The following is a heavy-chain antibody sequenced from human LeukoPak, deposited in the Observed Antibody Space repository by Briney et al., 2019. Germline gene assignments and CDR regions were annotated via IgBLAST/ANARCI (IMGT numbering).Heavy chain of an antibody. J-gene: IGHJ4*02. CDR3: VREAAATLFDY. Sequence: GGSLRLSCAASGFTFSSYAMSWVRQAPGKGLEWVSTISNSDGNTYYADSVKGRFTISRDNSKNTLYLQMNSLRAEDTAVYYCVREAAATLFDYWGQGTLVTVSS. V-gene: IGHV3-23*01. D-gene: IGHD1-26*01. CDR2: ISNSDGNT. CDR1: GFTFSSYA.